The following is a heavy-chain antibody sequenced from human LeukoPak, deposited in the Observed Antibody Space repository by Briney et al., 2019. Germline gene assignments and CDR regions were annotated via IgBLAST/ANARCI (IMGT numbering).Heavy chain of an antibody. Sequence: SETLSLTCTVSGGSISSGDYYSSWIRQPPGKGLEWIGYIYYSGSTYYNPSLKSRVTISVDTSKNQFSLKLSSVTAADTAVYYCARVGDIVVVPAAIPFDPWGQGTLVTVSS. V-gene: IGHV4-30-4*08. J-gene: IGHJ5*02. D-gene: IGHD2-2*01. CDR3: ARVGDIVVVPAAIPFDP. CDR2: IYYSGST. CDR1: GGSISSGDYY.